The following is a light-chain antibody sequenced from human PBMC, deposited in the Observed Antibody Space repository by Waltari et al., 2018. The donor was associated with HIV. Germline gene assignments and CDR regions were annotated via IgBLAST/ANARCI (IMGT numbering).Light chain of an antibody. Sequence: SHELNQPPSASVSPGQTAIITCSGDKLGDNFASWYQQRPGQSPVLVFYQDAKRPSGIPERFSGANSGNTATLTISGTQPMDEGNYYCQGWDSSTPIFGGGTNLTVL. V-gene: IGLV3-1*01. CDR3: QGWDSSTPI. CDR2: QDA. CDR1: KLGDNF. J-gene: IGLJ2*01.